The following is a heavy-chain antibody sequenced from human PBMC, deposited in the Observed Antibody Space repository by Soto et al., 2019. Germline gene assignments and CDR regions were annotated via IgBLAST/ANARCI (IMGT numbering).Heavy chain of an antibody. CDR1: GCSISSGGYS. CDR2: IYHSGST. J-gene: IGHJ4*02. CDR3: ARVHDY. V-gene: IGHV4-30-2*01. Sequence: SETLSLTCAVSGCSISSGGYSWSWIRQPPGKGLEWIGYIYHSGSTYYNPSLKSRVTISVDRSKNQFSLKLSSVTAADTAVYYCARVHDYWGQGTQVTVSS.